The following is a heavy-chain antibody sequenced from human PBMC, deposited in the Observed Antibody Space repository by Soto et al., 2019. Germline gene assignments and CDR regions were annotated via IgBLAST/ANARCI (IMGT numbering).Heavy chain of an antibody. CDR3: ASTSPYFYGMDV. D-gene: IGHD2-2*01. Sequence: QVQLQESGPGLVKPSQTLSLTCTVSGGSISSGGYYWSWIRQHPGKGLEWIGYVYHSGSTYYPPSFMSRVSISVDKSKTQFSLKLSSVTAADTAVYYCASTSPYFYGMDVLGQGTTVTLSS. CDR1: GGSISSGGYY. CDR2: VYHSGST. J-gene: IGHJ6*02. V-gene: IGHV4-31*09.